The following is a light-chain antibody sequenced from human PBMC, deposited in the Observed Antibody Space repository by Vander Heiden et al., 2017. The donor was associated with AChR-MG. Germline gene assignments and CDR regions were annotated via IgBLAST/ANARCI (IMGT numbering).Light chain of an antibody. V-gene: IGLV1-40*01. CDR1: SSNIGAGYD. CDR2: GNS. J-gene: IGLJ2*01. Sequence: QSVLTQQPSVSGAPGQRVTISCTGSSSNIGAGYDVHWYQQLPGTAPKLLIYGNSNRPSGVPDRFSGSKSGTSASLAITGLQAEDEADYYCQSYDSSHHVVFGGGTKLTVL. CDR3: QSYDSSHHVV.